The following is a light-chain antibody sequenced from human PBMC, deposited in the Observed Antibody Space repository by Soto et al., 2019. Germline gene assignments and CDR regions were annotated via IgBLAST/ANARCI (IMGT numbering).Light chain of an antibody. J-gene: IGKJ5*01. V-gene: IGKV3-20*01. CDR2: GAS. CDR1: QSVNRY. Sequence: EIALTQSPATLSFSPGERATLSCWASQSVNRYLVWYQQKPGQAPRLLIYGASTRATGIPDRFSGSGSGTDFSLTISRLEPEDFAVYYCQQYGKSPQITFGQGTRLEIK. CDR3: QQYGKSPQIT.